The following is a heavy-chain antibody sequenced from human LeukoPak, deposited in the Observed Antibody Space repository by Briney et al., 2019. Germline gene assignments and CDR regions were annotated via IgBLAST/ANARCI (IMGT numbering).Heavy chain of an antibody. Sequence: PGGSLRLSCAASGFTFSSYVMSWVRQAPGKGLEWVSGISGSGGTTNYADSVKGRFTISRDNSKNTVYLQMNSLRAEDTAFYYCAKDRFTVTPYYFDSWGQGTLVTVSS. V-gene: IGHV3-23*01. CDR2: ISGSGGTT. D-gene: IGHD4-17*01. CDR1: GFTFSSYV. CDR3: AKDRFTVTPYYFDS. J-gene: IGHJ4*02.